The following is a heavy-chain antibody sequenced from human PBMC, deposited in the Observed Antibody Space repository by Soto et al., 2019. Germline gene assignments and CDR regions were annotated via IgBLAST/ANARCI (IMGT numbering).Heavy chain of an antibody. V-gene: IGHV3-11*05. CDR2: IGSSSSYT. D-gene: IGHD3-9*01. Sequence: QVQLVESGGGLVKPGGSLRLSCAASGFTFSDYYMSWIRQAPGKGLEWVSYIGSSSSYTNYADSVKGRFTISRDSAKNSLYLQMNSLRAEDTAVYYCARDADILTGSDAFDIWCKGTMVTVSS. J-gene: IGHJ3*02. CDR1: GFTFSDYY. CDR3: ARDADILTGSDAFDI.